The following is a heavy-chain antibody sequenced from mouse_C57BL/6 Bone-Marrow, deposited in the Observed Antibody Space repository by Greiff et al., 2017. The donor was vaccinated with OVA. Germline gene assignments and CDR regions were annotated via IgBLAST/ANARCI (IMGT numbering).Heavy chain of an antibody. V-gene: IGHV1-72*01. Sequence: QVQLKQPGAELVKPGASVKLSCKASGYTFTSYWMHWVKQRPGRGLEWIGRIDPNSGGTKYNEKFKSKATLTVDKPSSTAYMQLSSLTSEDSAVYYCAIYFPYYYGSSYVDYWGQGTTLTVSS. CDR2: IDPNSGGT. CDR1: GYTFTSYW. J-gene: IGHJ2*01. CDR3: AIYFPYYYGSSYVDY. D-gene: IGHD1-1*01.